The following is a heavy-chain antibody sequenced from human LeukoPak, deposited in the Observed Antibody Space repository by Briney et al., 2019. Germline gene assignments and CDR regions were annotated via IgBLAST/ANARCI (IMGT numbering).Heavy chain of an antibody. J-gene: IGHJ5*02. V-gene: IGHV1-69*05. Sequence: SVKVSCKASGGTFSSYAISWVRQAPGQGLEWMGRIIPIFGTANYAQKFQGRVTITTDESTSTAYMELSSLRSEDTAVYYCARDGHNGVWMPTPTSNWFDPWGQGTLVTVSS. CDR1: GGTFSSYA. CDR3: ARDGHNGVWMPTPTSNWFDP. CDR2: IIPIFGTA. D-gene: IGHD2-8*01.